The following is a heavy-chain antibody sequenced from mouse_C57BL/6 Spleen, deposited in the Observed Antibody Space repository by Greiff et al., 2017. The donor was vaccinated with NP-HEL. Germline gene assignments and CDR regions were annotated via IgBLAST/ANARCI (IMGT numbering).Heavy chain of an antibody. Sequence: EVQGVESGGGLVKPGGSLKLSCAASGFTFSSYTMSWVRQTPEKRLEWVATISGGGGNTYYPDSVKGRFTISRDNAKNTLYLQMSSLRSEDTALYYCARENSRRSYFDYWGQGTTLTVSS. CDR3: ARENSRRSYFDY. D-gene: IGHD1-1*01. V-gene: IGHV5-9*01. CDR2: ISGGGGNT. CDR1: GFTFSSYT. J-gene: IGHJ2*01.